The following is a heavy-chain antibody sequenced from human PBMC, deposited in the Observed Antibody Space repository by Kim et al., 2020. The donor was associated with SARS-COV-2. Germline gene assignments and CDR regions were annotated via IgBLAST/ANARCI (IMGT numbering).Heavy chain of an antibody. CDR1: GFTFSTSA. J-gene: IGHJ4*02. CDR3: AKGGGGDHGY. D-gene: IGHD2-21*01. Sequence: GGSLRLSCAASGFTFSTSALCWVRQAPGKGLDWVSTISPSSSRTDYSDSVKGRFSISRDDSTNTLYLQMNSLRPDDTAVYYCAKGGGGDHGYWGQGTLVTVSS. V-gene: IGHV3-23*01. CDR2: ISPSSSRT.